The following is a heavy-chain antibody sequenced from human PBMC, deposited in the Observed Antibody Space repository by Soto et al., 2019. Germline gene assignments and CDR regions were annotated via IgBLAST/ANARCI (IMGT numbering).Heavy chain of an antibody. CDR1: GFTFSTYA. V-gene: IGHV3-23*01. CDR2: ISGSGGST. Sequence: EVQLLESGGGLVQPGESLRLSCAASGFTFSTYAMSWVRQATGKGLEWVSDISGSGGSTYYADSVKGRFTISRDNSKNTLYLQMNSLRVEDTAVYYCAKTPYGGHWYFDLWGRGTLVTVSS. J-gene: IGHJ2*01. CDR3: AKTPYGGHWYFDL. D-gene: IGHD4-17*01.